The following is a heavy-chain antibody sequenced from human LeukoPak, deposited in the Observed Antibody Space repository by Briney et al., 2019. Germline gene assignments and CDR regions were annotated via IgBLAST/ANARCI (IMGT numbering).Heavy chain of an antibody. CDR1: GFTFSSYG. D-gene: IGHD1-14*01. CDR3: ARLNRWHFDY. CDR2: IWYDGSNK. V-gene: IGHV3-33*01. Sequence: GGSLRLSCAASGFTFSSYGMHWVRQAPGKGLEWVAVIWYDGSNKYYADSVKGRFTISGDNSKNTLYLQMNSLRAEDTAVYYCARLNRWHFDYWAREPWSPSPQ. J-gene: IGHJ4*02.